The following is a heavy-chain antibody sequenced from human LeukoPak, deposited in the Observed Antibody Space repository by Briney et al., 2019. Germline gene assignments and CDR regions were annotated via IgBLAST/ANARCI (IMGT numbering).Heavy chain of an antibody. Sequence: GGSLRLSCAASGFTFDDYAMHWVRQAPGKGLEWVSGISWNSGSIGYADSVKGRFTISRDNAKNSLYLQMNSLRAEDTALYYCAKESYDSSGYLDYWGQGTLVTVSS. CDR1: GFTFDDYA. CDR3: AKESYDSSGYLDY. CDR2: ISWNSGSI. J-gene: IGHJ4*02. D-gene: IGHD3-22*01. V-gene: IGHV3-9*01.